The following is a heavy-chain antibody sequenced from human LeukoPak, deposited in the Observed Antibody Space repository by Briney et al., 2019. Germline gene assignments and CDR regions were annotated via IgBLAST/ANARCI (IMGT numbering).Heavy chain of an antibody. J-gene: IGHJ6*04. CDR1: GFTFSTSA. V-gene: IGHV3-21*01. Sequence: KPGGSLRLSCAASGFTFSTSAMNWVRQAPGRGLEWVSSISPTGGAIFYADSLRGRFTISRDNAKNSLYLQMNSLRAEDTAVYYCAELGITMIGGVWGKGTTVTISS. CDR2: ISPTGGAI. CDR3: AELGITMIGGV. D-gene: IGHD3-10*02.